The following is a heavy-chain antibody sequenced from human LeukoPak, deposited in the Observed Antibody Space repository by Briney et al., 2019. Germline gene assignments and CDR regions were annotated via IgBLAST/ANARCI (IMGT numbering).Heavy chain of an antibody. Sequence: ASVKVSCKVSGYTLTELSMHWVRQAPGKGLEWMGGFDPEDGETIYAQKFQGRVTMTEVTSTDTAYMELSSLRSEDTAVYYCATDHECGFDPWGQGTLVTVSS. V-gene: IGHV1-24*01. J-gene: IGHJ5*02. CDR3: ATDHECGFDP. CDR1: GYTLTELS. CDR2: FDPEDGET.